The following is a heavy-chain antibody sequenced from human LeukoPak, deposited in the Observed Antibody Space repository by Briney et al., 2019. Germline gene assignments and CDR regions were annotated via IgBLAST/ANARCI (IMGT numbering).Heavy chain of an antibody. CDR2: IYYSGST. J-gene: IGHJ4*02. D-gene: IGHD3-10*01. CDR1: GGSISSYY. CDR3: ARVGLDYGSGSYPFDY. V-gene: IGHV4-59*01. Sequence: PSETLSLTCTVSGGSISSYYWSWIRQPPGKGLEWIGYIYYSGSTNYNPSLKSRVTISVDTSKNQFSLKLSSVTAADTAVYYCARVGLDYGSGSYPFDYWGQGTLVTVSS.